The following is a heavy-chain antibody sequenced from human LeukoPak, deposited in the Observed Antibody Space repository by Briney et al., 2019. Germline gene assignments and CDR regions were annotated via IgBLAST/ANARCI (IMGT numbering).Heavy chain of an antibody. V-gene: IGHV4-61*01. J-gene: IGHJ5*02. Sequence: PSETLSLTCTVSGGSISSSSYYWGWIRQPPGKGLEWIGYIYYSGSTNYNPSLKSRVTISVDTSKNQFSLKLSSVTAADTAVYYCARDRSGPGFDPWGQGTLVTVSS. CDR3: ARDRSGPGFDP. CDR2: IYYSGST. CDR1: GGSISSSSYY.